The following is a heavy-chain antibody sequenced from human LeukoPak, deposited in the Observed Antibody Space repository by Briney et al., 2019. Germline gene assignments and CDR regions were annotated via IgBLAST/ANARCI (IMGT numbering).Heavy chain of an antibody. CDR1: GGSLRGFF. V-gene: IGHV4-34*01. J-gene: IGHJ6*03. CDR3: ARVESYYFYYMDV. CDR2: INDSGSI. Sequence: SETLSLTCDVYGGSLRGFFWSWIGQPPGKGLEWIGEINDSGSINYNPSLKTRVTISLDTSKNQFSLKLSFVTAADTAIYYCARVESYYFYYMDVWGKGTTVTVSS.